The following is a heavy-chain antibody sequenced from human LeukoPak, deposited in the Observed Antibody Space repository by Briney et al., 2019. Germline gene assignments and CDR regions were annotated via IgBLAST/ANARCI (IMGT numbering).Heavy chain of an antibody. V-gene: IGHV3-66*02. J-gene: IGHJ4*02. CDR2: IYSGGST. CDR1: GFTVSSNY. D-gene: IGHD5-18*01. Sequence: GGSLRLSCAASGFTVSSNYMSWVRQAPGKGLEWVSVIYSGGSTYYADSVKGRFTISRDNSENTLYLQMNSLRAEDTAVYYCARKRGYSYGNFGYWGQGTLVTVSS. CDR3: ARKRGYSYGNFGY.